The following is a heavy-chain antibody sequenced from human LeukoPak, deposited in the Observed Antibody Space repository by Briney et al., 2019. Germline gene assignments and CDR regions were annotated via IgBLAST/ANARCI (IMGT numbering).Heavy chain of an antibody. J-gene: IGHJ3*02. CDR1: GFTFSSYA. V-gene: IGHV3-7*01. CDR3: AGHYDSIGYRVDVFDI. Sequence: GGSLRLSCAASGFTFSSYAMTWVRQAPGKGLEWVAYIKQDGSEKYYMDSVKGRFTISRDNAKNSLYLQMNSLRAEDTAVYFCAGHYDSIGYRVDVFDIWGQGTMVTVSS. CDR2: IKQDGSEK. D-gene: IGHD3-22*01.